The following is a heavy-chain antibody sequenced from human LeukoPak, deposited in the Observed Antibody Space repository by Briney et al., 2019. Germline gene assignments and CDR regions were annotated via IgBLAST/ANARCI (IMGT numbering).Heavy chain of an antibody. CDR2: ISSSGLNI. CDR1: GFTVTDYY. V-gene: IGHV3-11*01. CDR3: ARSYHRSAFYYDP. J-gene: IGHJ5*02. Sequence: PGGSLRLSCAASGFTVTDYYMTWIRQAPGKGLEWISYISSSGLNIYYADSVKGRFTISRDNAENAIYLQMHSLRAEDTAIYYCARSYHRSAFYYDPWGQGTLVSVSS. D-gene: IGHD2/OR15-2a*01.